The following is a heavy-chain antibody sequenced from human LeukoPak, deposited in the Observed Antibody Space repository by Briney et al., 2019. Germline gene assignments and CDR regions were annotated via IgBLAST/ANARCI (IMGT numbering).Heavy chain of an antibody. Sequence: GGSLRLSCAASGFTFSSYAMSWVRQAPGEGLEWVSGLTSSGGNTYYADSVKGRFTISRDNSKNTLSLQMNSLRAEDTALYYCAKDPGYRYGHPFDYWGQGTLVTVSS. J-gene: IGHJ4*02. CDR3: AKDPGYRYGHPFDY. CDR1: GFTFSSYA. CDR2: LTSSGGNT. V-gene: IGHV3-23*01. D-gene: IGHD5-18*01.